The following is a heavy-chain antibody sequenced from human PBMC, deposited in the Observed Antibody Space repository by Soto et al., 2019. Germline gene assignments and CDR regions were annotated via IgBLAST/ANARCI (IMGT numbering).Heavy chain of an antibody. V-gene: IGHV1-3*01. CDR2: INAGNGKT. D-gene: IGHD3-22*01. Sequence: ASVKVSCKASGYTFTSYAMHWVRQAPGQRLEWMGWINAGNGKTNYAQKLQGRVTMTTDTSTSTAYMELRSLKSDDTAVYYCARDVITMTVVIIHKWFDPWGQGTLVTVSS. J-gene: IGHJ5*02. CDR3: ARDVITMTVVIIHKWFDP. CDR1: GYTFTSYA.